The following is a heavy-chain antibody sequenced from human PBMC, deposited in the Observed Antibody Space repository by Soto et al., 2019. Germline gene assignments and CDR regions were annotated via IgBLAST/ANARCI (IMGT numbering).Heavy chain of an antibody. D-gene: IGHD3-3*01. V-gene: IGHV1-18*04. CDR1: GYTFTSYG. CDR2: ISAYNGNT. CDR3: ARDKWEWLLPYYCYYGMDV. J-gene: IGHJ6*02. Sequence: QVQLVQSGAEVKKPGASVKVSCKASGYTFTSYGISWVRQAPGQGLEWMGWISAYNGNTNYAQKLQGRVTMTTDTSTSTAYMELRSLRSDDTAVYDCARDKWEWLLPYYCYYGMDVWGQGTTVTGSS.